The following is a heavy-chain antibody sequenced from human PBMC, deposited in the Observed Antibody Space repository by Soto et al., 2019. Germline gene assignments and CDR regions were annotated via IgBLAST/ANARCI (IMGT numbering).Heavy chain of an antibody. CDR2: IYYSGST. CDR1: GGSISSYY. V-gene: IGHV4-59*01. CDR3: ARDGGIAAAGYGGGYYYGMDV. J-gene: IGHJ6*02. Sequence: SETLSLTCTFPGGSISSYYWSLIRQPPGKGLEWIGYIYYSGSTNYNPSLKSRVTISVDTSKNQFSLKLSSVTAADTAVYYCARDGGIAAAGYGGGYYYGMDVWGQGTTVTVSS. D-gene: IGHD6-13*01.